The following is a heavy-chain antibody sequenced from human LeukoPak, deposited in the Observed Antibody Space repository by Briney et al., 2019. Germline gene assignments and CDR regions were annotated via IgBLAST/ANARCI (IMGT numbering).Heavy chain of an antibody. CDR1: GYTFTGYY. V-gene: IGHV1-2*02. CDR3: ARDLNGYSGYDVGGNWFDP. CDR2: INPNSGGT. Sequence: ASVKVSCKASGYTFTGYYMHWVRQAPGQGLEWMGWINPNSGGTNYAQKFQGRVTMTRDTSISTAYMELSRLRSDDTAVYYCARDLNGYSGYDVGGNWFDPWGQGTLVTVSS. D-gene: IGHD5-12*01. J-gene: IGHJ5*02.